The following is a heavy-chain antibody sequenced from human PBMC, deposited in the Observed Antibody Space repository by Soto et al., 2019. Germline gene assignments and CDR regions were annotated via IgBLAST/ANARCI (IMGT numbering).Heavy chain of an antibody. CDR3: ARVLQAPYYYDSSGYPVFDP. V-gene: IGHV1-46*01. CDR1: GYTFTSYY. Sequence: VASVKVSCKASGYTFTSYYMHWVRQAPGQGLEWMGIINPSGGSTSYAQKFQGRVTMTRDTSTSTVYMELSSLRSEDTAVYYCARVLQAPYYYDSSGYPVFDPWGQGTLVTVSS. D-gene: IGHD3-22*01. J-gene: IGHJ5*02. CDR2: INPSGGST.